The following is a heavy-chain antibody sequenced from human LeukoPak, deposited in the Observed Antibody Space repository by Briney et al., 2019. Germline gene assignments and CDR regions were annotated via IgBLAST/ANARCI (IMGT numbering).Heavy chain of an antibody. Sequence: SETLSLTCTVSGVFISTYYWSWIRQPPGKGLEWIGYIYYSGTTNYNPSLKSRDTISVDTSKKQFPLKLRSVTAADTAVYHCARTRYYYNSRSYVVPYYFDFWGQGTLVTVSS. CDR3: ARTRYYYNSRSYVVPYYFDF. V-gene: IGHV4-59*08. D-gene: IGHD3-10*01. CDR2: IYYSGTT. J-gene: IGHJ4*02. CDR1: GVFISTYY.